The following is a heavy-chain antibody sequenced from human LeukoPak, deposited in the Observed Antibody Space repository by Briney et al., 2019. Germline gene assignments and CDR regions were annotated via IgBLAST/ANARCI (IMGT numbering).Heavy chain of an antibody. CDR2: VNTKGET. CDR1: GVSMSAFQ. V-gene: IGHV4-4*09. CDR3: ATSNDAKIAPFDH. Sequence: SETLSLTCTVSGVSMSAFQWSWVRQSPEKGLEWIGCVNTKGETNYNPSLKSRVITSVDTSKSQFTLRLTSVTAADTAVYYCATSNDAKIAPFDHWGQGALVTVSS. J-gene: IGHJ4*02. D-gene: IGHD2-8*01.